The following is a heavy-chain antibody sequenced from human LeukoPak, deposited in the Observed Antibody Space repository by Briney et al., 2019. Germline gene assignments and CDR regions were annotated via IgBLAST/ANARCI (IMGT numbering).Heavy chain of an antibody. CDR1: GFTVSSNY. CDR2: ISGSGGST. V-gene: IGHV3-23*01. D-gene: IGHD3-10*01. J-gene: IGHJ4*02. Sequence: PGGSLRLSCAASGFTVSSNYMSWVRQAPGKGLEWVSAISGSGGSTYYADSVKGRFTISRDNPKNTLYLQMNSLRAEDTAVYYCAKEGYYGSGSYPDYWGQGTLVTVSS. CDR3: AKEGYYGSGSYPDY.